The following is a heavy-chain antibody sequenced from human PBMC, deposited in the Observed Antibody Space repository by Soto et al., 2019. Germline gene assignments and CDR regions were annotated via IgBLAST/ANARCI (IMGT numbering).Heavy chain of an antibody. D-gene: IGHD2-21*01. Sequence: ELQLVETGGGLIQTGGSLRLSCAASGFSISSNYIAWVRQPPGKGLEWVSTTFSGGNTEYAASVNGRCSISRDNYKNTLYLQMENLRVEDTAVYYCARKPPSAIQGWAFGMDVWGQGTTVSVSS. V-gene: IGHV3-53*02. CDR2: TFSGGNT. CDR3: ARKPPSAIQGWAFGMDV. J-gene: IGHJ6*02. CDR1: GFSISSNY.